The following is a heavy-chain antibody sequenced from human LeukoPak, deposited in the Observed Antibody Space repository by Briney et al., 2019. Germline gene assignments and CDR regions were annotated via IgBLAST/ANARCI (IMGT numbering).Heavy chain of an antibody. CDR1: GFTVSSNY. CDR2: IYSGGST. D-gene: IGHD1-26*01. Sequence: GGSLRLSCAASGFTVSSNYMSWVRQAPGKGLEWVSVIYSGGSTYYADSVKGRFTISRDNSKNTLYLQMNSLRAEDTAVYYCARDKEGSHLDYWGQGTLVTVSS. V-gene: IGHV3-66*01. J-gene: IGHJ4*02. CDR3: ARDKEGSHLDY.